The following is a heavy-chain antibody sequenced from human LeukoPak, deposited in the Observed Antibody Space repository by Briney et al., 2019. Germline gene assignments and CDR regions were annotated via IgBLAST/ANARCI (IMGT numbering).Heavy chain of an antibody. CDR1: GFTFSSYG. CDR2: ISYDGSNK. CDR3: AKLWYYYDSSGYFDY. Sequence: GGSLRLSCAASGFTFSSYGMHWVRQAPGKGLEWVAVISYDGSNKYYADSVKGRFTISRDNSKNTLYLQMNSLRAEDTAVYYCAKLWYYYDSSGYFDYWGQGTLVTVSS. D-gene: IGHD3-22*01. V-gene: IGHV3-30*18. J-gene: IGHJ4*02.